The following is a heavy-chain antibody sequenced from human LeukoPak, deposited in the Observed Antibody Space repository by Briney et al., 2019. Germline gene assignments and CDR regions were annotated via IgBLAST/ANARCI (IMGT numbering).Heavy chain of an antibody. Sequence: QPGGSLRLYCAASGFTFDDYGMHWVRQPPGKGLEWVSVISGDGGSIHYADSVEGRFTVSRDNSRNSLQLQMNSLRTEDTAVYYCAKDFSWFFDLWGRGTLVTVSS. CDR3: AKDFSWFFDL. CDR1: GFTFDDYG. V-gene: IGHV3-43*02. CDR2: ISGDGGSI. J-gene: IGHJ2*01.